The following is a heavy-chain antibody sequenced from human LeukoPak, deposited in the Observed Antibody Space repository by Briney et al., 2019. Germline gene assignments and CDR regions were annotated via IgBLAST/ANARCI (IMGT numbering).Heavy chain of an antibody. CDR3: ARGRDRHNGTYSYFFDS. V-gene: IGHV4-30-4*01. Sequence: PSETLSLTCTVSGVSISSGDYYWSWIRQHPGKGLEWIGYIYHSGSNYYNPSLKSRITMSIDTSKNLFSLSLRSVTAEDTAVYYCARGRDRHNGTYSYFFDSWGQGILLTVSS. CDR2: IYHSGSN. D-gene: IGHD1-26*01. J-gene: IGHJ4*02. CDR1: GVSISSGDYY.